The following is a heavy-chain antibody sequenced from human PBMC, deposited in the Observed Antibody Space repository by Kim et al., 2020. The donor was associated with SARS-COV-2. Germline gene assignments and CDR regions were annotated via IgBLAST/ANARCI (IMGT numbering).Heavy chain of an antibody. J-gene: IGHJ4*02. V-gene: IGHV3-15*01. CDR3: TTDTEEPIHLYSRGYSGYDSGVDSSGYLGG. D-gene: IGHD5-12*01. CDR2: IKSKTDGGTT. Sequence: GGSLRLSCAASGFTFSNAWMSWVRQAPGKGLEWVGRIKSKTDGGTTDYAAPVKGRFTISRDDSKNTLYLQMNSLKTEDTAVYYCTTDTEEPIHLYSRGYSGYDSGVDSSGYLGGWGQGTLVTVSS. CDR1: GFTFSNAW.